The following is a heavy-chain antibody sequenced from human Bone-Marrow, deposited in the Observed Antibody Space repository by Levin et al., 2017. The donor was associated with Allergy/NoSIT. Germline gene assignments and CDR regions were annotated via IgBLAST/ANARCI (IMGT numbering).Heavy chain of an antibody. Sequence: GESLKISCAASGFTFSSYDMHWVRQATGKGLEWVSAIGTAGDTYYPGSVKGRFTISRENAKNSLYLQMNSLRAGDTAVYYCARAAYSSGWFLDYWGQGTLVTVSS. CDR1: GFTFSSYD. V-gene: IGHV3-13*01. CDR3: ARAAYSSGWFLDY. D-gene: IGHD6-19*01. J-gene: IGHJ4*02. CDR2: IGTAGDT.